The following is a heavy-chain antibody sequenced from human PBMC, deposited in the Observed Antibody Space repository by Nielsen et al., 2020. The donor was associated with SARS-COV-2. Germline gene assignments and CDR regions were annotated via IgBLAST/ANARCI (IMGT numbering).Heavy chain of an antibody. J-gene: IGHJ6*02. CDR3: ARVLAALDYYYYGMDV. D-gene: IGHD6-6*01. CDR2: IYHRGST. V-gene: IGHV4-4*02. Sequence: SETLSLTCAVSGGSISSNNWWSWVRQPPGKGLEWIGEIYHRGSTNYSPSLKTRVTISVDKSKNQFSLKLSSVTAADTAVYYCARVLAALDYYYYGMDVWGQGTTVTVSS. CDR1: GGSISSNNW.